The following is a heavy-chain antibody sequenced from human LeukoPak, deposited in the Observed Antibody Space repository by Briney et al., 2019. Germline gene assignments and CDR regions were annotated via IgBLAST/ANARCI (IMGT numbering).Heavy chain of an antibody. CDR2: ISSSSSYI. J-gene: IGHJ4*02. D-gene: IGHD1-26*01. CDR1: GFTFSSYS. Sequence: GGSLRLXCAASGFTFSSYSMNWVRQAPGKELEWVSSISSSSSYIYYADSVKGRFTISRDNAKNSLYLQMNSLRAEDTAVYYCARDQEVKIVGAPPGYWGQGTLVTVSS. V-gene: IGHV3-21*01. CDR3: ARDQEVKIVGAPPGY.